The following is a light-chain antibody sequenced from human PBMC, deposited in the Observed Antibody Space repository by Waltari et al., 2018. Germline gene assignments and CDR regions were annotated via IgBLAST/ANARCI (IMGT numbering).Light chain of an antibody. J-gene: IGKJ2*01. V-gene: IGKV3-20*01. CDR1: QSVSSTY. CDR3: HQYGSSPPMYT. CDR2: GPS. Sequence: EIVLTQSPGTLSLSPGERATLSCRASQSVSSTYLAWYQQKPGQAPRLLIYGPSSRATSIPDRFSGSGCGTDFTLTISRLEPEDFAVYYCHQYGSSPPMYTFGQGTKLEIK.